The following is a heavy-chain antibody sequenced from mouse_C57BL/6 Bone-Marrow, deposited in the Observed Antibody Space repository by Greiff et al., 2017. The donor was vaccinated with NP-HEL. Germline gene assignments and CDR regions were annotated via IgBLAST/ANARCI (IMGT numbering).Heavy chain of an antibody. CDR2: ISRGGDYT. CDR1: GFTFSSYA. V-gene: IGHV5-9-1*02. D-gene: IGHD1-1*01. Sequence: EVKLVESGAGLVKPGGSLKLSCAASGFTFSSYAMSWVSQTPEKRLEWVAYISRGGDYTSYADTVKGRFTLPRDNARNTLYLQMSSLKSDDTTMYYWTREEDYYGSRGYFDVWGTGTTVTVSS. J-gene: IGHJ1*03. CDR3: TREEDYYGSRGYFDV.